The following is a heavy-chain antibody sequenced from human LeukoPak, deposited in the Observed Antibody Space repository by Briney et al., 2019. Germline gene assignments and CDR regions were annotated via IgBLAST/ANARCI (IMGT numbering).Heavy chain of an antibody. CDR3: ARSVQSIAAAGNNWFDP. CDR1: GGSISSYY. V-gene: IGHV4-59*01. J-gene: IGHJ5*02. D-gene: IGHD6-13*01. Sequence: SETLSLTCTVSGGSISSYYWSWIRQPPGKGLEWIGYIYYSGSTNYNPSLKSRVTISVDTSKNQFSLKLSSVTAADTAVYYCARSVQSIAAAGNNWFDPWGQGTLVTVSS. CDR2: IYYSGST.